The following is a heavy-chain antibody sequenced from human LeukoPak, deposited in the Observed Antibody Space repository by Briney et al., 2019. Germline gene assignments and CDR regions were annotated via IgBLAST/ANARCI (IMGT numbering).Heavy chain of an antibody. D-gene: IGHD3-22*01. Sequence: GGSLRLSCAASGFTFSSYGMHWVRQAPGKGLEWVAVIWYDGSNKYYADSVKGRFTISRDNSKNTLYLQMNSLRAEDTAVYYCARSSERKYYFDYWGQGTLVTVSS. CDR1: GFTFSSYG. J-gene: IGHJ4*02. CDR2: IWYDGSNK. V-gene: IGHV3-33*08. CDR3: ARSSERKYYFDY.